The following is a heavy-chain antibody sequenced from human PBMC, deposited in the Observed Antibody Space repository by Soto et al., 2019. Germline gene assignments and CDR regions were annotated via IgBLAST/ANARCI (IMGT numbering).Heavy chain of an antibody. CDR2: IWFDGSKQ. CDR1: GFSFTTYG. J-gene: IGHJ4*02. D-gene: IGHD2-21*02. V-gene: IGHV3-33*06. Sequence: QVQLVESGGGVVQPGRSLRLSCVASGFSFTTYGLHWVRQAPGKGLEWVAVIWFDGSKQYYADSVKGRFTISRDNSKNIVYLEMNSMRVEDTAVYYCVKDHCGGDCYSGPYFDYWGQGTLVTVSS. CDR3: VKDHCGGDCYSGPYFDY.